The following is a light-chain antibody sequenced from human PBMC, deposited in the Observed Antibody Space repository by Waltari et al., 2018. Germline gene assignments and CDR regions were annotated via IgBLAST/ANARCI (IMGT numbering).Light chain of an antibody. CDR2: GAS. CDR1: ESISSN. Sequence: IVMTQSPATLSVSPGERATLPCRASESISSNLAWYQQKPGQAPRLLIYGASTRATGIPARFSGSGSGTEFTFTISSLQSEDFAVYYCQQYNNWPPWTFGQGTKVEIK. CDR3: QQYNNWPPWT. V-gene: IGKV3-15*01. J-gene: IGKJ1*01.